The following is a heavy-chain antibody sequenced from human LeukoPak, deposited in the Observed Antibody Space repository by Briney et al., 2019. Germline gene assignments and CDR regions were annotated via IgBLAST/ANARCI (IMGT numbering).Heavy chain of an antibody. CDR3: ARLYASGSYAQYYYYMDV. D-gene: IGHD3-10*01. V-gene: IGHV4-59*12. CDR2: NSGST. J-gene: IGHJ6*03. CDR1: GGSISSYY. Sequence: PSETLSLTCTVSGGSISSYYWSWIRQPPGKGLEWIGNNSGSTYYNPSLQSRVTISVDTSKNQFSLNLSSVTAADTAVYFCARLYASGSYAQYYYYMDVWGKGTTVTVS.